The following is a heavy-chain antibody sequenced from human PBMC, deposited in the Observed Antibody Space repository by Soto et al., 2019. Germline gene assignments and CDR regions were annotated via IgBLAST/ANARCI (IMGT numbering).Heavy chain of an antibody. J-gene: IGHJ4*02. CDR3: ARTLGDVCSSTSCLYFFDY. D-gene: IGHD2-2*01. V-gene: IGHV4-59*01. CDR1: GGSISSDY. CDR2: IYYSGST. Sequence: SETLSLTCTVSGGSISSDYWSWIRQPPGKGLEWIGYIYYSGSTNYNPSLKSRVTISVDTSKNQFSLKLSSVTAADTAVYYCARTLGDVCSSTSCLYFFDYWGQGTLVTVSS.